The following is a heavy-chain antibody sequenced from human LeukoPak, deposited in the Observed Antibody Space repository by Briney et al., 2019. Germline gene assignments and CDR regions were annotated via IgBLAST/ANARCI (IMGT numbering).Heavy chain of an antibody. CDR3: AKSNGYSYGYFDY. D-gene: IGHD5-18*01. J-gene: IGHJ4*02. CDR1: GFTFSSYA. CDR2: ISGSGGST. V-gene: IGHV3-23*01. Sequence: PGGSLRLSCAASGFTFSSYAMSWVRQAPGKGLEWVSAISGSGGSTYYADSVKGRFTISRDNSKNTLYLQMNSLRAEDAAVYYCAKSNGYSYGYFDYWGQGTLVTVSS.